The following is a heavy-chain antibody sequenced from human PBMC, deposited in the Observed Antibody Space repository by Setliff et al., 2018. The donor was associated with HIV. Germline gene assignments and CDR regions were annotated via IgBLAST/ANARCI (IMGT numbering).Heavy chain of an antibody. J-gene: IGHJ4*02. CDR3: AKDNLYGGNSAVLDY. Sequence: PGGSLRLSCRGSGFTFGDYAMSWVRQAPGKGLEWVGFIRSKAYGGTIEYAASVKGRFAISRDDSKSIAYLQMNSLKNEDTAVYYCAKDNLYGGNSAVLDYWGQGTLVTVSS. CDR1: GFTFGDYA. V-gene: IGHV3-49*04. D-gene: IGHD4-17*01. CDR2: IRSKAYGGTI.